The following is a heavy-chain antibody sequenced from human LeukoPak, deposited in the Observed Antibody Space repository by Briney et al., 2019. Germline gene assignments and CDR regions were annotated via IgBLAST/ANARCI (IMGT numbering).Heavy chain of an antibody. CDR2: IYHSGST. Sequence: PSETLSLTCTVSGYSISSGYYWGWIRQPPGKGLEWIGSIYHSGSTYYNPSLKSRVTISVDTSKNQFSLKLSSVTAADTAVYYCKGYYDSSGYYYGAVDYWGQGTLVTVSS. CDR1: GYSISSGYY. D-gene: IGHD3-22*01. V-gene: IGHV4-38-2*02. CDR3: KGYYDSSGYYYGAVDY. J-gene: IGHJ4*02.